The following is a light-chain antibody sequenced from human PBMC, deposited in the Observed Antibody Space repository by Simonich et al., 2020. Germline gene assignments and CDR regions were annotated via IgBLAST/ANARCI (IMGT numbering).Light chain of an antibody. CDR2: EVS. Sequence: DIVMTQTPLSLSVTPGQPASISCKSSQRLLHSDGQTYLYWYLQKPGQSPQLLIYEVSNRCSGVPDRFSGSGSGTEFTLKISRVEAEDVGVYYCMQSIQLPLTFGGGTKVEIK. V-gene: IGKV2D-29*02. CDR3: MQSIQLPLT. J-gene: IGKJ4*01. CDR1: QRLLHSDGQTY.